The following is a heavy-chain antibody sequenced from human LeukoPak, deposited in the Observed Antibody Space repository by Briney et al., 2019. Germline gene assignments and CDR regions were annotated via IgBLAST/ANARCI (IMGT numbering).Heavy chain of an antibody. CDR2: IYHSGST. D-gene: IGHD6-19*01. J-gene: IGHJ4*02. Sequence: SETLSLTCAVSGGSISSGGYSWSWIRQPPGKGLEWIGYIYHSGSTYYNPSLKSRVTISVVRSKNQFSLKLSSVTAADTAVYYCARDPYSSPPDYWGQGTLVTVSS. V-gene: IGHV4-30-2*01. CDR1: GGSISSGGYS. CDR3: ARDPYSSPPDY.